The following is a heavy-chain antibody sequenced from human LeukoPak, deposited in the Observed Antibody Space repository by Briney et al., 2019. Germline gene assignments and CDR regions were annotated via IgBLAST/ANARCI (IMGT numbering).Heavy chain of an antibody. CDR2: ISAYNGNT. CDR1: GYTFTTYG. CDR3: ARDSRGYSSSWYQV. J-gene: IGHJ4*02. Sequence: GASVKVSCKASGYTFTTYGISWVRQAPGQGLEWMGWISAYNGNTNYAQKVQGRVTMTTDTSTSTAYMELRSLRSDDTAVYYCARDSRGYSSSWYQVWGQGTLVTVSS. V-gene: IGHV1-18*01. D-gene: IGHD6-13*01.